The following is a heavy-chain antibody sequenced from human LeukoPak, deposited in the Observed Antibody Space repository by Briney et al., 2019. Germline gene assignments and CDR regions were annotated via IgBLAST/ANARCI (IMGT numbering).Heavy chain of an antibody. V-gene: IGHV4-59*01. Sequence: PSETLSLTCTVSGGSISSYYWSWIRQPPGKGLEWIGYIYYSGSTNYNPSLKSRVTISVDTSKNQFSLKLSSVTAADMAVYYCARDQRYYYGMDVWGQGTTVTVSS. J-gene: IGHJ6*02. CDR1: GGSISSYY. CDR3: ARDQRYYYGMDV. CDR2: IYYSGST.